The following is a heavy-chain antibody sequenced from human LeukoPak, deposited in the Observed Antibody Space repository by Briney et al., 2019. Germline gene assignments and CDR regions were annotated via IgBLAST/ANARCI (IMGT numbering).Heavy chain of an antibody. V-gene: IGHV3-21*01. CDR2: ISSSSSYI. D-gene: IGHD3-22*01. CDR1: GFTFSNYA. J-gene: IGHJ4*02. Sequence: GGSLRLSCAASGFTFSNYAMNWVRQAPGKGLEWVSSISSSSSYIYYVDSVKGRFTISRDNAKNSLYLQMNILRAEDTAVYYCARRILDDSSGYYTDYWGQGTLVTVSS. CDR3: ARRILDDSSGYYTDY.